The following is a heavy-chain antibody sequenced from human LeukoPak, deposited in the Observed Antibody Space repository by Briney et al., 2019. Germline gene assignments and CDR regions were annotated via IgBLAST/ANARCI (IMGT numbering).Heavy chain of an antibody. D-gene: IGHD1-26*01. CDR1: GGSISSYY. CDR2: TYTSGST. Sequence: PSETLSLTCTVSGGSISSYYWSWIRQPAGKGLEWIGRTYTSGSTNYNPSLKSRVTMSVDTSKNQFSLKLSSVTAADTAVYYCARDVGPGQWDWFDPWGQGTLVTVSS. J-gene: IGHJ5*02. V-gene: IGHV4-4*07. CDR3: ARDVGPGQWDWFDP.